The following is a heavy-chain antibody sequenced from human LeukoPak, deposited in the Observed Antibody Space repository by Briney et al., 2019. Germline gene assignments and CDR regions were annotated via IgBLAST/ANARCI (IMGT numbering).Heavy chain of an antibody. CDR1: GGSISSYY. J-gene: IGHJ4*02. D-gene: IGHD5-24*01. CDR3: ARHSARDGYNYLTYFDY. V-gene: IGHV4-59*08. CDR2: IYYSGST. Sequence: KCSETLALTCTVSGGSISSYYWSWIRQPPGKGLEWIGYIYYSGSTNYNTALKSRVTISVDTSKNQFSMKLTSVTAADTAVYYCARHSARDGYNYLTYFDYWGQGTLATVSS.